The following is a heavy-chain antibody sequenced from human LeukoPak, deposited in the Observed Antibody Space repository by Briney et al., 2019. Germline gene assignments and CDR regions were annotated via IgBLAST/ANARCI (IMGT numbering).Heavy chain of an antibody. CDR2: ISRSSSYI. J-gene: IGHJ4*02. CDR3: ARTLQYYYDSSGYPFDY. Sequence: GGSLRLSCAASGFTFSSYSMNWVRQAPGKGLEWVSSISRSSSYIYYADSVKGRFTISRDNAKNSLYLQMNSLRAEDTAVYYCARTLQYYYDSSGYPFDYWGQGTLVTVSS. D-gene: IGHD3-22*01. V-gene: IGHV3-21*01. CDR1: GFTFSSYS.